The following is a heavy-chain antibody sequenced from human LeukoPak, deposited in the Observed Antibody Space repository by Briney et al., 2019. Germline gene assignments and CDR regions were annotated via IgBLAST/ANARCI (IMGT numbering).Heavy chain of an antibody. J-gene: IGHJ3*02. V-gene: IGHV4-59*01. CDR3: ARAAKDSSGYHDAFDI. D-gene: IGHD3-22*01. CDR1: GGSISSYY. CDR2: IYYSGST. Sequence: SETLSLTCTVSGGSISSYYWSWIRQPPGKGLEWIGYIYYSGSTNYNPSLNSRVTMSVHTSKNHFSLKLSSVTAADTAVYYCARAAKDSSGYHDAFDIWGQGTMVTVSS.